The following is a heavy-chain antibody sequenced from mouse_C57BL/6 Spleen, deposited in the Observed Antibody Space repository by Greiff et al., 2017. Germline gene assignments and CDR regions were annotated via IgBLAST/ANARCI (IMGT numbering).Heavy chain of an antibody. J-gene: IGHJ4*01. CDR1: GFNIKNTY. D-gene: IGHD1-1*01. V-gene: IGHV14-3*01. Sequence: VQLKESVAELVRPGASVKLSCTASGFNIKNTYMHWVKQRPEQGLELIGRIDPANGNTKYAPKFQGKATITADTSSNTAYLQLSSLTSEDTAIYYGARDYGSSYPYYYAMDYWGQGTSVTVSS. CDR3: ARDYGSSYPYYYAMDY. CDR2: IDPANGNT.